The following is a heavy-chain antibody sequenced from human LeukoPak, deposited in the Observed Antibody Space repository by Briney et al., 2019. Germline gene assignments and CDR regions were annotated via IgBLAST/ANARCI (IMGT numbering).Heavy chain of an antibody. CDR3: ARGRARGYSGYGLLPAYCYYGMDV. CDR2: INHSGST. CDR1: GGSFSGYY. V-gene: IGHV4-34*01. J-gene: IGHJ6*02. D-gene: IGHD5-12*01. Sequence: PSETLSLTCAVYGGSFSGYYWSWIRQPPGKGLEWIGEINHSGSTNYNPSLKSRVTISVDMSKNQFSLKLSSGTAADTAVYYCARGRARGYSGYGLLPAYCYYGMDVWGQGTTVTVSS.